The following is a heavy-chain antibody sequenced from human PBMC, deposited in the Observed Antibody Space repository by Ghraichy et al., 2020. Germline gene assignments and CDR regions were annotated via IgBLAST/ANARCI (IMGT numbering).Heavy chain of an antibody. CDR2: INYSGTT. D-gene: IGHD6-13*01. V-gene: IGHV4-39*01. Sequence: SETLSLTCSVSDGSISITSYFWGWIRQPPGKGLEWIGSINYSGTTFYNPSLRSRVAMSVDASKDQFSLRLSSVTAADTAVYYCARHSAASDLDYWGQGILVTVSS. J-gene: IGHJ4*02. CDR3: ARHSAASDLDY. CDR1: DGSISITSYF.